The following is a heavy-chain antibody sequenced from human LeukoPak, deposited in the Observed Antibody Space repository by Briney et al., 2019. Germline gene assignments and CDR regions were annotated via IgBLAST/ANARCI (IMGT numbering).Heavy chain of an antibody. CDR2: INPSGGST. CDR1: GYTFTSYY. D-gene: IGHD6-19*01. CDR3: ARDLGYGSSGWYWDWFDP. J-gene: IGHJ5*02. V-gene: IGHV1-46*01. Sequence: GASVKVSCKASGYTFTSYYMHWVRQAPGQGLEWMGVINPSGGSTSYAQKFQGRVTMTRDTSTSTVYMELSSLRSEDTAVYYCARDLGYGSSGWYWDWFDPWGQGTLVTVSS.